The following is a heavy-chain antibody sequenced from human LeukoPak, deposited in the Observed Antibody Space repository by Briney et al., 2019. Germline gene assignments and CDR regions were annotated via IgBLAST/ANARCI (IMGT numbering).Heavy chain of an antibody. V-gene: IGHV4-59*01. J-gene: IGHJ6*04. D-gene: IGHD3-3*01. CDR3: ARYYELWSGQPLGDV. CDR2: IYNSGST. CDR1: GGSISNYY. Sequence: SETLSLTCTASGGSISNYYWSWIRQPPGQGLEWIGYIYNSGSTNYNPSLKSRVTISVDTSKNQLSLQLRSVSAADTALYYCARYYELWSGQPLGDVWSKGTTVTVSS.